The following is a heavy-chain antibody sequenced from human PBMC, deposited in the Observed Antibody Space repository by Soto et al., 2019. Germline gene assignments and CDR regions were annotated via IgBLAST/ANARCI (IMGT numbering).Heavy chain of an antibody. D-gene: IGHD3-3*01. CDR1: GYTFTGYY. CDR3: ARGIKNDFWSGPSYYYYYYYMDV. J-gene: IGHJ6*03. Sequence: ASVKVSCNASGYTFTGYYMHWVRQAPGQGLEWMGWINPNSGNTGYAQKFQGRVTMTRNTSISTAYMELSSLRSEDTAVYYCARGIKNDFWSGPSYYYYYYYMDVWGKGTTVTVSS. CDR2: INPNSGNT. V-gene: IGHV1-8*02.